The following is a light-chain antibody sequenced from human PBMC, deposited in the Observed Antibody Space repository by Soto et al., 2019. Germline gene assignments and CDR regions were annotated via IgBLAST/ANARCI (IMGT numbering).Light chain of an antibody. CDR2: DVS. J-gene: IGKJ4*01. V-gene: IGKV3-20*01. CDR1: QTVTKNY. Sequence: EIVLTQSPGTLSLSPGERGTLSCRASQTVTKNYLGWYQQKPGQAPRLLIYDVSKRATGIPDRFSGSGSGTALTLTISRLEPEDFAVYYCQQYAHSPLTFGGGTKVEIK. CDR3: QQYAHSPLT.